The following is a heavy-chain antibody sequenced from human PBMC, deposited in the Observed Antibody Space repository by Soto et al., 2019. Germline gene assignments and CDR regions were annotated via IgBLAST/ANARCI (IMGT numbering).Heavy chain of an antibody. CDR3: ARGGIGIAAVYGMDV. CDR1: GFTFSSYG. Sequence: QVQLVESGGGVVQPGRSLRLSCAASGFTFSSYGMHWVRQAPGKGLEWVAVIWYDGSNKYYADSVKGRFTISRDNSKNTLYLQMNSLRAEDTAVYYCARGGIGIAAVYGMDVWGQGTTVTVSS. J-gene: IGHJ6*02. V-gene: IGHV3-33*01. CDR2: IWYDGSNK. D-gene: IGHD6-13*01.